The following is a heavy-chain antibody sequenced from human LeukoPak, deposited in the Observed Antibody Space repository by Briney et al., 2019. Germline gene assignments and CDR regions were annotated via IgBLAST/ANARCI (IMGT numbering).Heavy chain of an antibody. Sequence: SVKVSCKASGGTFSSYAISWVREAPGQGLEWMGMIIPIFGTGNYAEKFQGRVTITADKSTSTAYMERSSLRSEGTPLYYCARLFSEYPGYSPYDYGYWGQGSLVTVSS. V-gene: IGHV1-69*06. CDR2: IIPIFGTG. J-gene: IGHJ4*02. CDR3: ARLFSEYPGYSPYDYGY. D-gene: IGHD5-12*01. CDR1: GGTFSSYA.